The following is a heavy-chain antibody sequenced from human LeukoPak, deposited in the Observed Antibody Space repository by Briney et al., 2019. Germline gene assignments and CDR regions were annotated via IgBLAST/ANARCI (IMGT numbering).Heavy chain of an antibody. CDR3: ARERFLGHHNFDY. V-gene: IGHV3-33*01. D-gene: IGHD3-3*01. CDR2: IWYDGSNK. J-gene: IGHJ4*02. Sequence: GGSLRLSCAASGFTFSSYGMHWVRQAPGKGLEWVAVIWYDGSNKYYADSVKGRFTISRDNSKNTLYLQMNSLRAEDTAVYYCARERFLGHHNFDYWGQGTLVTVSS. CDR1: GFTFSSYG.